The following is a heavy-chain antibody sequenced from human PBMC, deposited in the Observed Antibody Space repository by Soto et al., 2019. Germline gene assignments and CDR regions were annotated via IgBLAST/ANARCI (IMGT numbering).Heavy chain of an antibody. CDR3: ARDSITAMKGAIDV. J-gene: IGHJ6*02. CDR2: INPSGGST. D-gene: IGHD3-10*01. Sequence: GASAKVSCKASGYTLTSYYMHWVRQATGQGLEWMGIINPSGGSTSYAQKFQGRVTMTRDTSTSTVYMELSSLRSEDTAVYYCARDSITAMKGAIDVWGQGTTVTVSS. V-gene: IGHV1-46*01. CDR1: GYTLTSYY.